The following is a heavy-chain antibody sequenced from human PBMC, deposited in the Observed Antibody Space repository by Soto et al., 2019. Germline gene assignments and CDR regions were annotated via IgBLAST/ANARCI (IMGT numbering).Heavy chain of an antibody. J-gene: IGHJ4*02. CDR2: MNPNSGNT. V-gene: IGHV1-8*01. CDR3: ARTLYGDNVDY. D-gene: IGHD4-17*01. CDR1: GYTFTSYD. Sequence: QVQLVQSGAEVKKPGASVKVSCKASGYTFTSYDINWVRQATGQGLEWMGWMNPNSGNTGYAQKYRGRATMTRNTSKRTAYMELSSLRSEDTAGYYCARTLYGDNVDYWGQGTLVTVSS.